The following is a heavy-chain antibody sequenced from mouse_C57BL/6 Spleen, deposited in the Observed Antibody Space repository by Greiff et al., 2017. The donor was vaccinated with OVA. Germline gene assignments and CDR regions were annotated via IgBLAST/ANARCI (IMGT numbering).Heavy chain of an antibody. D-gene: IGHD2-4*01. CDR3: VRHSLYDYDYYAMDY. Sequence: DVKLVESGGGLVQPKGSLKLSCAASGFSFNTYAMNWVRQAPGKGLEWVARIRSKSNNYATYYADSVKDRFTISRDDSESMLYLQMNNLKTEDTAMYYCVRHSLYDYDYYAMDYWGQGTSVTVSS. V-gene: IGHV10-1*01. CDR2: IRSKSNNYAT. CDR1: GFSFNTYA. J-gene: IGHJ4*01.